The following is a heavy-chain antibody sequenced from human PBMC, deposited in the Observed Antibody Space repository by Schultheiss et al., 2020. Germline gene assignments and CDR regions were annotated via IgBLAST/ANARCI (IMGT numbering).Heavy chain of an antibody. D-gene: IGHD3-3*01. CDR3: ARDGPGVYYDFWSGYRYYFDY. CDR2: ISAYNGNT. Sequence: ASVKVSCKASGYTFTSYGISWVRQAPGQGLEWMGWISAYNGNTNYAQKLQGRVTMTTDTSTSTAYMELRSLRSDDTAVYYCARDGPGVYYDFWSGYRYYFDYGGQGTLVTVSS. V-gene: IGHV1-18*01. CDR1: GYTFTSYG. J-gene: IGHJ4*02.